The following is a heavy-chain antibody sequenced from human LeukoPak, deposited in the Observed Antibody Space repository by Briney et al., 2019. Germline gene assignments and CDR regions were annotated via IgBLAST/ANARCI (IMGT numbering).Heavy chain of an antibody. D-gene: IGHD3-22*01. Sequence: GGSLRLSCAASGFSFSSFGMSWVRQAPGKGLEWVSGISGGGGSTYYADSVRGRFTISRDNSKNTLYLQMNSLRAEDTAVYYCAKHLYYDSSAYYYYWGQGTLVTVSS. CDR2: ISGGGGST. CDR3: AKHLYYDSSAYYYY. J-gene: IGHJ4*02. CDR1: GFSFSSFG. V-gene: IGHV3-23*01.